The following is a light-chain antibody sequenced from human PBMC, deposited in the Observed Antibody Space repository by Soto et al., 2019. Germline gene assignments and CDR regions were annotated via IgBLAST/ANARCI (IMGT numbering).Light chain of an antibody. J-gene: IGLJ1*01. CDR3: SSYTSSSTPLHV. V-gene: IGLV2-14*01. CDR2: DVS. Sequence: QSALTQPASVSGSPGQSITISCTGTSSDVGGYNYVSWYQQHPGKAPKLMIYDVSNRPSGVSNRFSGSKSGNTASLTISGLHAEDEADYYDSSYTSSSTPLHVFGTGTKLTVL. CDR1: SSDVGGYNY.